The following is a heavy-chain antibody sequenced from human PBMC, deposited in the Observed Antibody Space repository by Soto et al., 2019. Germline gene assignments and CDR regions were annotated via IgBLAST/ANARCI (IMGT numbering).Heavy chain of an antibody. CDR1: GGSISSGDYY. CDR2: IYYSGST. V-gene: IGHV4-30-4*01. J-gene: IGHJ4*02. Sequence: SQTLSLTCTVSGGSISSGDYYWSWIRQPPGKGLEWIGYIYYSGSTYYNPSLKSRVTISVDTSKNQFSLKLSSVTAADTAVYYCARVGELGLEFDYWGQGTLVTVSS. D-gene: IGHD3-16*01. CDR3: ARVGELGLEFDY.